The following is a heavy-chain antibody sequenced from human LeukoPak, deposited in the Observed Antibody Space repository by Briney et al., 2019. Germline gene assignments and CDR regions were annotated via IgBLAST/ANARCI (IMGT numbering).Heavy chain of an antibody. J-gene: IGHJ4*02. CDR1: GFTFSNFG. CDR2: MDRHTDI. V-gene: IGHV3-21*01. CDR3: VGDPTTNRFQYFHY. Sequence: GGSLRLSCTASGFTFSNFGINWVRQAPGKGLEWVSCMDRHTDIYYADSMKGRFTISRDNAKNSVYLQMNSLTVEDTAVYYCVGDPTTNRFQYFHYWGQGALVTVSS. D-gene: IGHD1-14*01.